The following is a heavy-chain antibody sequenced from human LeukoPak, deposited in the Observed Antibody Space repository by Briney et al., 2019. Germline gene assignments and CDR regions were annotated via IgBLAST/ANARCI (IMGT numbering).Heavy chain of an antibody. CDR3: ARVAAAGKGFDY. J-gene: IGHJ4*02. CDR2: IDIAGDT. CDR1: GFTFSSYD. V-gene: IGHV3-13*01. D-gene: IGHD6-13*01. Sequence: GGSLRLSCATSGFTFSSYDMHWVRQATGKVLDWVSAIDIAGDTYYPGSVKGRFTISRENAKNSLYLQMNSLRAGDTAVYYCARVAAAGKGFDYWGQGTLVTVSS.